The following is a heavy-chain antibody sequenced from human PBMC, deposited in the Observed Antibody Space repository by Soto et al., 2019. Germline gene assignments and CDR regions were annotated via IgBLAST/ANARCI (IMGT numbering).Heavy chain of an antibody. CDR3: AKDDCISNSCYYFDY. J-gene: IGHJ4*02. V-gene: IGHV3-30*18. D-gene: IGHD2-2*01. CDR2: ISYDGSNK. CDR1: GFTFSTYG. Sequence: QVQLVESGGGVVQPGRSLRLSCAASGFTFSTYGMHWVRQAPGKGLEWVAVISYDGSNKYYADSVKGRFTISRDNSKNTLYLQMNSLRAEDTAVYYCAKDDCISNSCYYFDYWGQGTLVTVSS.